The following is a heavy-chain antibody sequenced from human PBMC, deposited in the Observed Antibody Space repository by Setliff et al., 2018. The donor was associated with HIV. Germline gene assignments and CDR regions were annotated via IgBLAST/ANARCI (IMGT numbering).Heavy chain of an antibody. CDR3: ARGLGLGSGTYYNPPGY. CDR2: INHSGNT. V-gene: IGHV4-34*01. J-gene: IGHJ4*02. CDR1: GGSFSGYS. D-gene: IGHD3-10*01. Sequence: SETLSLTCAFNGGSFSGYSWMWIRQSPGEGLEWIGEINHSGNTKYNPSLKSRVTMSGDTSKNQFSLNLTSVTAADTAVYFCARGLGLGSGTYYNPPGYWGPGTLVTVSS.